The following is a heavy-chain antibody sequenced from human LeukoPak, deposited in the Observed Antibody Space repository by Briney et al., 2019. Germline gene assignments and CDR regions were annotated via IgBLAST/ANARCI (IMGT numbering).Heavy chain of an antibody. CDR2: IYYSGST. CDR3: ARCEYSSTQFDY. D-gene: IGHD6-6*01. Sequence: KPSETLSLTCTVTGGSISSYYWSWIRQPPGKGLEWIGYIYYSGSTNYNPSLKSRVTISVDTSKNQFSLKLSSVTAADTAVYYCARCEYSSTQFDYWGQGTLVTVSS. J-gene: IGHJ4*02. V-gene: IGHV4-59*08. CDR1: GGSISSYY.